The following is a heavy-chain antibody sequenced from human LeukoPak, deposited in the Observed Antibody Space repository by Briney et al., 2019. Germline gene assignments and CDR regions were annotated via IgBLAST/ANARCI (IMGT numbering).Heavy chain of an antibody. D-gene: IGHD6-13*01. CDR1: GFTFSSYA. CDR2: ISYDGSNK. J-gene: IGHJ4*02. CDR3: AREGEIAAAGSTFDY. V-gene: IGHV3-30*04. Sequence: GRSLRLSCAASGFTFSSYAMHWVRQAPGKGLEWVAVISYDGSNKYYADSVKGRFTISRDNSKNTLYLQMNSLRAEDTAVYYCAREGEIAAAGSTFDYWGQGTLVTVSS.